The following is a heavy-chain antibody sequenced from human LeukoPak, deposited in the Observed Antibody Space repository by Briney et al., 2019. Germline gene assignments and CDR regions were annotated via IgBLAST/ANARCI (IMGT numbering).Heavy chain of an antibody. J-gene: IGHJ5*02. CDR1: GYSISSGFY. Sequence: PSETLSLTCTVSGYSISSGFYWGWIRQPPGKGLEWIGSIYHSGSTYYNPSLKSRVTISVDTSKNQFSLKLSSVAAADTAVYYCARHSLVVVAATRYNWFDPWGQGTPVTVSS. V-gene: IGHV4-38-2*02. D-gene: IGHD2-15*01. CDR2: IYHSGST. CDR3: ARHSLVVVAATRYNWFDP.